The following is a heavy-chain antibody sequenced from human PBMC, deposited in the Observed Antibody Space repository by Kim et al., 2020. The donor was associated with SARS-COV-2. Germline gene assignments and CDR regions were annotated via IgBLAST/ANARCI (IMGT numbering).Heavy chain of an antibody. CDR3: AVIAVAGRRSFDY. V-gene: IGHV4-39*01. D-gene: IGHD6-19*01. CDR2: IYYSGST. Sequence: SETLSLTCTVSGGSISSSSYYWGWIRQPPGKGLEWIGSIYYSGSTYYNPSLKSRVTISVDTSKNQFSLKLSSVTAADTAVYYCAVIAVAGRRSFDYWGQGTLVTVSS. CDR1: GGSISSSSYY. J-gene: IGHJ4*02.